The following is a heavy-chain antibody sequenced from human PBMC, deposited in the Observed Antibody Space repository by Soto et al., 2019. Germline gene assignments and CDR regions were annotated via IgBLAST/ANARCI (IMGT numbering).Heavy chain of an antibody. J-gene: IGHJ6*02. V-gene: IGHV4-59*01. Sequence: PSETLSLTCTVSGGSISSYYWSWIRQPPGKGLEWIGYIYYSGSTNYNPSLKSRVTISVDTSKNQFSLKLSSVTAADTAVCYCARGGVPDYYYGMDVWGQGTTVTVSS. CDR3: ARGGVPDYYYGMDV. CDR1: GGSISSYY. CDR2: IYYSGST. D-gene: IGHD1-1*01.